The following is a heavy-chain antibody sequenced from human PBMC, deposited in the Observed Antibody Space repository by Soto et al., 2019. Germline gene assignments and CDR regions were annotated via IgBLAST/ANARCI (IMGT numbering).Heavy chain of an antibody. V-gene: IGHV1-2*02. D-gene: IGHD3-3*01. J-gene: IGHJ3*02. Sequence: QLHLVQSGAVVKKPGASVTVSCSASGYPVTAYYMHWGRQAPGRGLEWMGGINPATGAAKYTQTFQGRVTMARDTSTSTVFMELSGLTSEDTAVFSCARGGGVGVAGSAAFDMWGQGTLVTVSS. CDR3: ARGGGVGVAGSAAFDM. CDR2: INPATGAA. CDR1: GYPVTAYY.